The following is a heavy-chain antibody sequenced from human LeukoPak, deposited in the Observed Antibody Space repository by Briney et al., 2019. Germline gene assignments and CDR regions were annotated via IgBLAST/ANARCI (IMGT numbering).Heavy chain of an antibody. J-gene: IGHJ4*02. CDR1: GFTFSTYA. Sequence: GGSLRLSCTASGFTFSTYAMSWVRQAPGKGLEWASIISDTGADADYADSVKGRFTISRDNSKNTLYLEMNSLRAGDTAVYYCAKLPYSIDGYFDYWGQGTLVTVSS. D-gene: IGHD2-15*01. CDR3: AKLPYSIDGYFDY. V-gene: IGHV3-23*01. CDR2: ISDTGADA.